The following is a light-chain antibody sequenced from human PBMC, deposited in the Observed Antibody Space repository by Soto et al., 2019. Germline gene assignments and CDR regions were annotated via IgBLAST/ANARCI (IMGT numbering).Light chain of an antibody. J-gene: IGKJ1*01. CDR2: AAS. CDR3: QQYHNSPLT. Sequence: EIVLTQSPGTLSLSPGERATLSCRASQSVRSYYLAWYQQKPGQAPRLLIYAASSRATGIPDRFSGSGSGTDFTLTISRLEPEDIAVYYCQQYHNSPLTFGQGTKVDIK. CDR1: QSVRSYY. V-gene: IGKV3-20*01.